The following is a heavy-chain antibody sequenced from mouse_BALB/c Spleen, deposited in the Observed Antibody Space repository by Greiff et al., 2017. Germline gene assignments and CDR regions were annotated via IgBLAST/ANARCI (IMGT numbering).Heavy chain of an antibody. CDR3: ASGTRDY. Sequence: EVKLMESGAELVKPGASVKLSCTASGFNIKDTYMHWVKQRPEQGLEWIGRIDPANGNTKYDPKFQGKATITADTSSNTAYLQLSSLTSEDTAVYYCASGTRDYWGQGTTLTVSS. J-gene: IGHJ2*01. V-gene: IGHV14-3*02. D-gene: IGHD3-3*01. CDR1: GFNIKDTY. CDR2: IDPANGNT.